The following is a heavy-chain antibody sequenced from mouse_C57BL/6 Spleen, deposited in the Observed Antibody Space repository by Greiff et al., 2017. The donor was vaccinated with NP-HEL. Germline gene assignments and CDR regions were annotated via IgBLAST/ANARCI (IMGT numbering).Heavy chain of an antibody. V-gene: IGHV1-82*01. CDR3: AREFYEDY. J-gene: IGHJ2*01. CDR1: GYAFSSSW. CDR2: IYPGDGDT. Sequence: QVQLQQSGPELVKPGASVKISCKASGYAFSSSWMNWVKQRPGKGLEWIGRIYPGDGDTNYNGKFKGKATLTADKSSSTAYMQLSSLTSEDSAVYFCAREFYEDYWGQGTTLTVSS. D-gene: IGHD2-3*01.